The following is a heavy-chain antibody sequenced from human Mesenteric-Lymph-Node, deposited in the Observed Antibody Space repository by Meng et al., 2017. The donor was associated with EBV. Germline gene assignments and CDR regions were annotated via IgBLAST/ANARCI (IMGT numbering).Heavy chain of an antibody. J-gene: IGHJ5*02. CDR2: IHHSETA. CDR3: ARQGYCRTTTCSTWFDP. D-gene: IGHD2-2*01. V-gene: IGHV4-34*01. Sequence: QVELQEWGPRLSKPSEPLSLTCVIYGGSFSGYSWNWIRQAPGKGLEWIGKIHHSETADYNPSLEDRVIISADTSKNQFSLKLTSVTAADTAVYYCARQGYCRTTTCSTWFDPWGQGTLVTVSS. CDR1: GGSFSGYS.